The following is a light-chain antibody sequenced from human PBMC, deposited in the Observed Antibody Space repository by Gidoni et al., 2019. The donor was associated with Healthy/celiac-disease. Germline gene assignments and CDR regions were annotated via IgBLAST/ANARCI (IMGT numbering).Light chain of an antibody. V-gene: IGKV1-39*01. CDR1: QSISSY. Sequence: DIQMTQSPSSLSASGGDRVTITCRASQSISSYLNWYHQKPVKSPKLLIYAASSLQSGVPSRFSGSVSGTDFTLTISSLQPEDFATYYCQQSYSTPTFGQGTRLEIK. CDR3: QQSYSTPT. J-gene: IGKJ5*01. CDR2: AAS.